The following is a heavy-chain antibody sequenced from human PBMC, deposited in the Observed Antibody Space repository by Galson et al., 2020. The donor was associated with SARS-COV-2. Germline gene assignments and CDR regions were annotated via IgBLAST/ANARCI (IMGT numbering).Heavy chain of an antibody. Sequence: ASVKVSCKASGYTFTSYGVNWVRQAPGQGLEWMGWISVYSGNTDYAAKFQGRVSMTTDTSTSTAYMELRSLRSDDTAVYYCVRDMYSHGFGELLRSFDYWGQGTLVTVSS. V-gene: IGHV1-18*04. CDR2: ISVYSGNT. J-gene: IGHJ4*02. CDR3: VRDMYSHGFGELLRSFDY. CDR1: GYTFTSYG. D-gene: IGHD3-10*01.